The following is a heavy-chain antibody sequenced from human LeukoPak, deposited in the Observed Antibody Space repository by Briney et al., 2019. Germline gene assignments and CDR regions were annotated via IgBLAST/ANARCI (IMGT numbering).Heavy chain of an antibody. Sequence: ASVKVSCKASGYTFTGYYMHWVRQAPGQGLEWMGWINPNSGGTNYAQKFQGRVTMTRDTSISIAYMELSRLRSDDTAVYYCARAYSGYDRRFDPWGQGTLVTVSS. CDR2: INPNSGGT. CDR1: GYTFTGYY. D-gene: IGHD5-12*01. CDR3: ARAYSGYDRRFDP. J-gene: IGHJ5*02. V-gene: IGHV1-2*02.